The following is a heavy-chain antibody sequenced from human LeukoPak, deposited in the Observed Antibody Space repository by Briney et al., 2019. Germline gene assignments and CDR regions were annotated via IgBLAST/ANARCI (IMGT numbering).Heavy chain of an antibody. CDR3: ARAYSSWGWFDP. V-gene: IGHV4-61*01. J-gene: IGHJ5*02. CDR2: IYYSGST. D-gene: IGHD6-13*01. CDR1: GGSVSSSNW. Sequence: SETLSLTCAVSGGSVSSSNWWSWVRQPPGKGLEWIGYIYYSGSTNYNPSLKSRVTISVDTSKNQFSLKLSSVTAADTAVYYCARAYSSWGWFDPWGQGTLVTVSS.